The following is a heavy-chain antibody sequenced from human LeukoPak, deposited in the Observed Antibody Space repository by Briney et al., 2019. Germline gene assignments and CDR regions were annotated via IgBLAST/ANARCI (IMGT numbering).Heavy chain of an antibody. CDR3: ARAYMDV. CDR2: IKQDGSEK. J-gene: IGHJ6*03. CDR1: GFTVSSNY. V-gene: IGHV3-7*01. Sequence: GGSLRLSCAASGFTVSSNYMSWVRQAPGKGLEWVANIKQDGSEKYYVDSVKGRFTISRDNAKNSLYLQMNSLRAEDTAVYYCARAYMDVWGKGTTVTVSS.